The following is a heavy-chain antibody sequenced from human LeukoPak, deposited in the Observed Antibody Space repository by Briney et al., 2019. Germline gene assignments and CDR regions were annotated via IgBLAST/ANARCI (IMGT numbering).Heavy chain of an antibody. CDR1: GYTFIRYY. D-gene: IGHD3-22*01. CDR3: ATGGGSSGYFDY. V-gene: IGHV1-46*01. J-gene: IGHJ4*02. CDR2: INPSGGST. Sequence: ASVKVSCKASGYTFIRYYMHWVRQAPGQGLEWMGIINPSGGSTSYAQKFQGRVTMTRDTSTSTVYMELSSLRSEDTAVYYCATGGGSSGYFDYWGQGALVTVSS.